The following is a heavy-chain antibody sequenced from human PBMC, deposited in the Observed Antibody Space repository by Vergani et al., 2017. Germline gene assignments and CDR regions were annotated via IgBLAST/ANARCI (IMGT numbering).Heavy chain of an antibody. CDR2: IFPGDSDT. Sequence: EVQMVQSGAEVKKPGESLKISCKGSGYSFTNYWIGWVRQMPGKGLEWMGVIFPGDSDTKYSPSFQGQVSISADKSISTAFLQWDSLKASDTALYYCARHTTYTDSWGQGTLVTVSS. CDR1: GYSFTNYW. J-gene: IGHJ4*02. D-gene: IGHD1-1*01. CDR3: ARHTTYTDS. V-gene: IGHV5-51*01.